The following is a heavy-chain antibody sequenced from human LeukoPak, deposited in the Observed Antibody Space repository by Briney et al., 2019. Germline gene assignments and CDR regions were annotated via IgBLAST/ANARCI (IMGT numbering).Heavy chain of an antibody. J-gene: IGHJ4*02. CDR1: GGSISSYY. D-gene: IGHD3-22*01. CDR3: ARGTTYNQYYYDSSGYYSFDY. Sequence: SETLSLTCTVSGGSISSYYWSWIRQPAGKGLEWIGRIYTSGSTNYNPSLKSRVTISVDTSKNQFSLKLSSVTAADTAVYYCARGTTYNQYYYDSSGYYSFDYWGQGTLVTVSS. V-gene: IGHV4-4*07. CDR2: IYTSGST.